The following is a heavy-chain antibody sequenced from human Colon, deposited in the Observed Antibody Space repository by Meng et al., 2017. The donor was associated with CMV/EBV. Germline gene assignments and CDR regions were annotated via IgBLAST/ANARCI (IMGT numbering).Heavy chain of an antibody. Sequence: SETLSLTCTVSGGSISSYYWSWIRQPPGKGLEWIGYIYYSGSTNYNPSLKSRVTISVDTSKNQFSLKLSSVTAADTAVYYCARGGEVPAARTESYYYYYGMDVWGQGTTVTVSS. J-gene: IGHJ6*02. D-gene: IGHD2-2*01. V-gene: IGHV4-59*01. CDR2: IYYSGST. CDR1: GGSISSYY. CDR3: ARGGEVPAARTESYYYYYGMDV.